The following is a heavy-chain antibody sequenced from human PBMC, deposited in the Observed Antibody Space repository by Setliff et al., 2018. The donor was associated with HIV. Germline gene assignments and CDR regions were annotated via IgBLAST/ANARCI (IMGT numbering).Heavy chain of an antibody. V-gene: IGHV3-30*02. Sequence: GGSLRLSCAVSGFRFRSYGMHWVRQAPDKGLEWLTFIRYDGSNKYYADSVKGRFTVPRDNSKNTLYLQMNSLRAEDTAVYYCAKVTSSGRWNSDLDSWGQGTLVTVSS. CDR2: IRYDGSNK. J-gene: IGHJ4*02. CDR3: AKVTSSGRWNSDLDS. D-gene: IGHD6-19*01. CDR1: GFRFRSYG.